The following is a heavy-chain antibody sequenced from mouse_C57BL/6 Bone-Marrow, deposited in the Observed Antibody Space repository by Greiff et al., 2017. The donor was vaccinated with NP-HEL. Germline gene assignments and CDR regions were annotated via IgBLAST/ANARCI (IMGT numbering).Heavy chain of an antibody. Sequence: QVQLKESGAELARPGASVKMSCKASGYTFTSYTMHWVKQRPGQGLEWIGYINPSSGYTKYNQKFKDKATLTADKSYSTAYMQLSSLTSEDSAVYYCARGLRLALWYFDVWGTGTTVTVSS. V-gene: IGHV1-4*01. CDR1: GYTFTSYT. CDR2: INPSSGYT. J-gene: IGHJ1*03. D-gene: IGHD2-2*01. CDR3: ARGLRLALWYFDV.